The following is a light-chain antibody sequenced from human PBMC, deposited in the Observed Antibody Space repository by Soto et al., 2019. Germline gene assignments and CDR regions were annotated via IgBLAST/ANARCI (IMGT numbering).Light chain of an antibody. J-gene: IGKJ2*01. Sequence: EIVLTQSPATLSLSPGERATLSCRASQRVSTYLAWYQQKPGQAPRLLIYDASNRATGIPARFSGSGSGTDFPLTISSLKPEDFAVYYCQQRSNWPPYTFGQGTKLEIK. CDR2: DAS. CDR1: QRVSTY. CDR3: QQRSNWPPYT. V-gene: IGKV3-11*01.